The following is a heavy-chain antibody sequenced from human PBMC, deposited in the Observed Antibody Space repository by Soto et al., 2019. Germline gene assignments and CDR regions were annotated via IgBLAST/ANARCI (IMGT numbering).Heavy chain of an antibody. CDR2: ISYDGSNK. J-gene: IGHJ4*02. Sequence: GGSLRLSCAASGCTFSSYGMHWVRQAPGKGLEWVAVISYDGSNKYYADSVKGRFTISRDNSKNTLYLQMNSLRAEDTAVYYCAKDALRYFDWLLSHPHYYFDYWGQGTLVTVSS. D-gene: IGHD3-9*01. CDR1: GCTFSSYG. V-gene: IGHV3-30*18. CDR3: AKDALRYFDWLLSHPHYYFDY.